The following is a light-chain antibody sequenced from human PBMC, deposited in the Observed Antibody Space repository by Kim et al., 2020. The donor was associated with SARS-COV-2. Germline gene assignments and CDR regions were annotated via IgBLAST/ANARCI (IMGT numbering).Light chain of an antibody. CDR3: QQNSNSCT. Sequence: DIQMTQSPSTLSASVGDRITLTCRASHSVSTWLAWYQQKPGKAPKLLIYEASSLERGVPSRFSGSGSGTDFTLTISSLQPDDFATYFYQQNSNSCTFGRGTKVDIK. CDR2: EAS. CDR1: HSVSTW. V-gene: IGKV1-5*03. J-gene: IGKJ4*01.